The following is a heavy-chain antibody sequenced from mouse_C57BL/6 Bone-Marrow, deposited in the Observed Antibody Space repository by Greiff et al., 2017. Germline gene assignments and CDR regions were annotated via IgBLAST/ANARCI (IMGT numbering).Heavy chain of an antibody. Sequence: QVQLQQSGAELVRPGASVTLSCKASGYTFTDYEMHWVKQTPVHGLEWIGAIDPETGGTAYNQKFKGKAILTADKSSSTAYMELRSLTSEDSAVYYCTRELIYYGNYGTLNAVWGTGTTVTVSS. J-gene: IGHJ1*03. V-gene: IGHV1-15*01. CDR3: TRELIYYGNYGTLNAV. CDR2: IDPETGGT. D-gene: IGHD2-1*01. CDR1: GYTFTDYE.